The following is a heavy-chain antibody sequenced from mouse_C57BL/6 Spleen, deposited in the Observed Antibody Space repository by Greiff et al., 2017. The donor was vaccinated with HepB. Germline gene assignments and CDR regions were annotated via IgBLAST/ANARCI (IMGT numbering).Heavy chain of an antibody. J-gene: IGHJ3*01. CDR2: INPGSGGT. V-gene: IGHV1-54*01. CDR1: GYAFTNYL. CDR3: ASGGNYQAWFAY. Sequence: LQESGAELVRPGTSVKVSCKASGYAFTNYLIEWVKQRPGQGLEWIGVINPGSGGTNYNEKFKGKATLTADKSSSTAYMQLSSLTSEDSAVYVCASGGNYQAWFAYWGQGTLVTVSA. D-gene: IGHD2-1*01.